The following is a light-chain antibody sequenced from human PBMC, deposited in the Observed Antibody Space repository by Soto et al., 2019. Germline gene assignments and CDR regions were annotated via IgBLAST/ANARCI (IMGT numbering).Light chain of an antibody. CDR3: AAWDDSLRGPV. CDR2: RNN. J-gene: IGLJ3*02. V-gene: IGLV1-47*01. CDR1: RSNIESNS. Sequence: QSVLTQPPSASGAPGQGVSLSCSGSRSNIESNSVYWYQQLPGTAPRLVMYRNNQRPSGVPDRFSGSRSGASGSLTISGLLSEDEADYYCAAWDDSLRGPVFGGGTQLTV.